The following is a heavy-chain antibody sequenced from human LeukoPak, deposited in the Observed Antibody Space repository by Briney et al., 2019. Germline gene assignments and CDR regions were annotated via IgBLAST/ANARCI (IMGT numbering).Heavy chain of an antibody. V-gene: IGHV4-39*07. CDR1: GGPISSSSYY. CDR2: IYYSGST. Sequence: PSETLSLTCTVSGGPISSSSYYWGWIRQPPGKGLEWIGSIYYSGSTYYNPSLKSRVTISVDTSKNQFSLKLSSVTAADTAIYYCASSFSYGTFDYWGQGTLVTVSS. J-gene: IGHJ4*02. D-gene: IGHD3-16*01. CDR3: ASSFSYGTFDY.